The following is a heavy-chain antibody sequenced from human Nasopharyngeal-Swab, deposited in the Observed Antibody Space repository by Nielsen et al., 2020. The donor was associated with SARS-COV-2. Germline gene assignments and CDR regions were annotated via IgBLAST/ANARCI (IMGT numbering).Heavy chain of an antibody. Sequence: GGSLRLSCAASGFTFSSYAMSWVRQAPGEGLEWFSAISGSGGSTYYADSVKGRFTISRDNSKNTLYLQMNSLRAEDTAVYYCAKVPIEFDYGDLFYYWGQGTLVTVSS. J-gene: IGHJ4*02. D-gene: IGHD4-17*01. CDR1: GFTFSSYA. CDR3: AKVPIEFDYGDLFYY. CDR2: ISGSGGST. V-gene: IGHV3-23*01.